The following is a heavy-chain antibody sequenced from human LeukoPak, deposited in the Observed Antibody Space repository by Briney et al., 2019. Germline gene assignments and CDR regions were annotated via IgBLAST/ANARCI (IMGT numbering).Heavy chain of an antibody. CDR1: GFIFSSYS. D-gene: IGHD2-15*01. CDR3: ARKAEEGYYYYYMDA. V-gene: IGHV3-21*01. CDR2: MSSSSRYI. Sequence: PGGSLRLSCAASGFIFSSYSMNWVRQAPGKGLEWVSSMSSSSRYIYYADSVKGRFTISRDDATNSLTLQMNSLRAEDTAVYYCARKAEEGYYYYYMDAWGKGTTVTVSS. J-gene: IGHJ6*03.